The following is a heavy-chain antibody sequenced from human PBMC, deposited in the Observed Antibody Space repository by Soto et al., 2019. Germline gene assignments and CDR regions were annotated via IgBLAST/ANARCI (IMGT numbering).Heavy chain of an antibody. D-gene: IGHD5-18*01. J-gene: IGHJ4*02. Sequence: SETLSLTCTVSGGSVTSDEDYWTWIRQSPGKGLEWIGYISNSGSTGYNPSLKTRLSMSVDRSKNQFTLRLTSVTAADTAVYFRATESGSTYGYFDHWGQGTQVTVSS. V-gene: IGHV4-30-4*01. CDR2: ISNSGST. CDR3: ATESGSTYGYFDH. CDR1: GGSVTSDEDY.